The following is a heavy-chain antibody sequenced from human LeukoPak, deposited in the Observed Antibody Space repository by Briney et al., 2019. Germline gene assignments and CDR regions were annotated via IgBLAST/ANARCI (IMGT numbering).Heavy chain of an antibody. CDR2: ISSNGGST. Sequence: PGGSLRLSCSASGFTFSSYAMDWVRQAPGKGLEYVSTISSNGGSTYYADSVKGRFTTSRDDSKNTLYLRMSSLRAEDTAVYYCVKEGDYGYYFDYWGQGTLVTVSS. J-gene: IGHJ4*02. CDR1: GFTFSSYA. D-gene: IGHD3-16*01. CDR3: VKEGDYGYYFDY. V-gene: IGHV3-64D*06.